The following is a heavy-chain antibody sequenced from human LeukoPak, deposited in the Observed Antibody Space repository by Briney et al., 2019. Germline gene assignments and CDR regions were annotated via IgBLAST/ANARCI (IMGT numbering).Heavy chain of an antibody. V-gene: IGHV1-69*05. CDR3: ARDDEGYYDSSGFLDAFDI. D-gene: IGHD3-22*01. Sequence: SVKVSCKASGGTFSSYAISWVRQAPGQGLEWMGGIIPIFGTANYAQKFQGRVTITTDESTSTAYMELSSLRSEDTAVYYCARDDEGYYDSSGFLDAFDIWGRGTMVTVSS. CDR1: GGTFSSYA. CDR2: IIPIFGTA. J-gene: IGHJ3*02.